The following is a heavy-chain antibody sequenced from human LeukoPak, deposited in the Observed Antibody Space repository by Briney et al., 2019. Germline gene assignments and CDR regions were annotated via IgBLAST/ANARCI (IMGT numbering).Heavy chain of an antibody. D-gene: IGHD3-10*01. CDR2: IRSDGSNK. CDR1: GFTFSVYG. Sequence: GGSLRLSCAASGFTFSVYGMHWVRQAPGKGLEWVSFIRSDGSNKYYTESVKGRFTVSRDNSNNTLYLQMNSLRVEDTAVYYCATQFGSGTLPNEYEYWGQAGLLTVSS. J-gene: IGHJ4*02. CDR3: ATQFGSGTLPNEYEY. V-gene: IGHV3-30*02.